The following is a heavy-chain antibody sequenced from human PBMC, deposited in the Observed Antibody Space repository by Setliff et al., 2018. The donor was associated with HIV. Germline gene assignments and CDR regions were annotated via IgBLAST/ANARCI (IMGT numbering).Heavy chain of an antibody. V-gene: IGHV3-15*01. CDR2: IQSKTGGGTGTP. D-gene: IGHD2-15*01. CDR3: FTAASGFIRAS. Sequence: GGSLRLSCAGSGFTFTDAWVSWVRQAPGKGLEWVGRIQSKTGGGTGTPDYTAHVRGRFTISRDDSGDTVFLQMNSLRTEDTAMYYCFTAASGFIRASWGRGALVTVSS. J-gene: IGHJ5*02. CDR1: GFTFTDAW.